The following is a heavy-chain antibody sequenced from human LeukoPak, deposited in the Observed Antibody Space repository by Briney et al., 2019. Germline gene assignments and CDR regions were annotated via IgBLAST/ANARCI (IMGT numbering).Heavy chain of an antibody. Sequence: VASVKVSCKASGYTFTSYAMHWVRQAPGQRLEWMGWINAGNGNTKYSQKFQGRVTITRDTSASTAYMELSSLRSEDTAVYYCARDPSGDTLTGYNTDLDYWGQGTLVTVSS. D-gene: IGHD3-9*01. CDR3: ARDPSGDTLTGYNTDLDY. J-gene: IGHJ4*02. V-gene: IGHV1-3*01. CDR1: GYTFTSYA. CDR2: INAGNGNT.